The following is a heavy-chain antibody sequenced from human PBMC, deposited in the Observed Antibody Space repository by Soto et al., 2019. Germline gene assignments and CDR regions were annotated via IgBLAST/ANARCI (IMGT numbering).Heavy chain of an antibody. CDR1: GYSFTSYW. D-gene: IGHD3-22*01. CDR2: IDPSDSYT. V-gene: IGHV5-10-1*01. J-gene: IGHJ3*02. CDR3: ARHLQPVYYDSSGYWPRAFDI. Sequence: GESLKISCKGSGYSFTSYWISWVRQVPGKGLEWMGRIDPSDSYTNYSPSFQGHVTISADKSISTAYLQWSSLKASDTAMYYCARHLQPVYYDSSGYWPRAFDIWGQGTMVTVSS.